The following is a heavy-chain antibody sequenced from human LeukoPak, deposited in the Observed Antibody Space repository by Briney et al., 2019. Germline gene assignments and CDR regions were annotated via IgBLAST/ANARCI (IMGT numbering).Heavy chain of an antibody. CDR3: ARDSPGIAVAGTVDY. CDR2: IIPILGIA. V-gene: IGHV1-69*04. J-gene: IGHJ4*02. Sequence: GASVKVSCKASGGTFSSYAISWVRQAPGQGLEWMGRIIPILGIANYAQKFQGRVTITADKSTSTAYMELSSLRSEDTAVYYCARDSPGIAVAGTVDYWGQGTLVTVSS. D-gene: IGHD6-19*01. CDR1: GGTFSSYA.